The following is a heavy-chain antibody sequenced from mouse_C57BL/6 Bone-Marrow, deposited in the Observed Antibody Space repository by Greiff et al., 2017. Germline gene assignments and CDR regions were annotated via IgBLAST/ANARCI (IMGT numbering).Heavy chain of an antibody. CDR2: IYPRSGNT. V-gene: IGHV1-81*01. CDR1: GYTFTSYG. Sequence: QVQLQQSGAELARPGASVKLSCTASGYTFTSYGISWVKQRTGQGLEWIGEIYPRSGNTYYNETFKGKDTLTADQSSSTAYMELRSLTSEDSAVYVCARRGYGYDGNYALDYWGQGTSVTVSS. D-gene: IGHD2-2*01. J-gene: IGHJ4*01. CDR3: ARRGYGYDGNYALDY.